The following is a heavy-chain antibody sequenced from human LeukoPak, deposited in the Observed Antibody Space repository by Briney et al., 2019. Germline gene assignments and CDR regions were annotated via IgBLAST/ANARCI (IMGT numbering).Heavy chain of an antibody. D-gene: IGHD6-13*01. V-gene: IGHV4-34*01. CDR1: GEYFSTYY. J-gene: IGHJ3*02. Sequence: NPSETLSLTCAVYGEYFSTYYYSWIRQPPGKGLEWIGEINHSGSTNYNPSLKSRLTISVDTSKNQFSLKLSSVTAADTAVYYCARPRSIAAVGAFDIWGQGTMVTVSS. CDR3: ARPRSIAAVGAFDI. CDR2: INHSGST.